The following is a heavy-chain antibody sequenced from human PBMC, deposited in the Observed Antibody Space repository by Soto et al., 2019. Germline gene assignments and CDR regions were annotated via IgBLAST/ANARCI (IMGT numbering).Heavy chain of an antibody. J-gene: IGHJ4*02. CDR2: ISGSSIYI. CDR1: GFSFSSYG. V-gene: IGHV3-21*01. Sequence: PGGSLRLSCAASGFSFSSYGMDWVRQAPGKGLEWVASISGSSIYIYYAESVKGRFTISRENAKNSLYLQINSLRVEDTAVYYCAREKLRDIVVVPPGYYFDSWGQGTLVTVSS. CDR3: AREKLRDIVVVPPGYYFDS. D-gene: IGHD2-2*01.